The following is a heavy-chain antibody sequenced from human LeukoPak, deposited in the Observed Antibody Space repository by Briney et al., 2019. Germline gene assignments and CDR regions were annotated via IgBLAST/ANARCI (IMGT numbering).Heavy chain of an antibody. J-gene: IGHJ6*03. V-gene: IGHV3-48*03. CDR3: AREWGTPGDYYYYYMDV. CDR1: GFTFSSYE. Sequence: GGSLRLSCAASGFTFSSYEMNWVRQAPGKGLEWVPYISSSGSTIYYADSVKGRFTISRDNAKNSLYLQMNSLRAEDTAVYYCAREWGTPGDYYYYYMDVWGKGTTVTVSS. D-gene: IGHD2-15*01. CDR2: ISSSGSTI.